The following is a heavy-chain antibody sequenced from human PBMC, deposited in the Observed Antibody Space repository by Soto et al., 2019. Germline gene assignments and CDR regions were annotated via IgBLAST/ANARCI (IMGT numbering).Heavy chain of an antibody. V-gene: IGHV4-31*03. CDR1: GGSLSSGVYY. J-gene: IGHJ6*02. Sequence: PWETLSLTCTVSGGSLSSGVYYWSWIRQHPGKGLEWSGYIYYSGRTYYNPSLKSRVTISVDTSKNQFSLKLSSVTAADTAVYYCARDTPLQGGMDVWGQGTTVTVS. D-gene: IGHD2-15*01. CDR2: IYYSGRT. CDR3: ARDTPLQGGMDV.